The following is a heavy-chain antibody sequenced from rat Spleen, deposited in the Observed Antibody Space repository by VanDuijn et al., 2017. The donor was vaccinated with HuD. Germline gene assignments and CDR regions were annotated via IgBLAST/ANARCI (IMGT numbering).Heavy chain of an antibody. CDR3: AVAGYGY. J-gene: IGHJ2*01. Sequence: EVQMVESGGGLVKPGRSLKLSCAASGFTLSDYVMHWVRQAPGKGLEWVASITNTGGSTYYPDSVKGRFTIPRDNTKSTLHLQINRLRSEDTATYYCAVAGYGYWGQGVMVTVSS. V-gene: IGHV5-31*01. D-gene: IGHD4-3*01. CDR2: ITNTGGST. CDR1: GFTLSDYV.